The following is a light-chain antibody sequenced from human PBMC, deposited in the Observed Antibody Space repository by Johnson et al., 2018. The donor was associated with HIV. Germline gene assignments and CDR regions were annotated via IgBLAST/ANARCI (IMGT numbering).Light chain of an antibody. J-gene: IGLJ1*01. CDR3: GTWDSSLSAGV. CDR2: DNN. CDR1: SSYIGNNY. Sequence: QSVLTQPPSVSAAPGQKVTISCSGSSSYIGNNYVSSYQQLPGTAPKFLIFDNNKRPSGIPDRFSGSKSGSSATLGITGLQTGAEADYYCGTWDSSLSAGVFGTGTKVTII. V-gene: IGLV1-51*01.